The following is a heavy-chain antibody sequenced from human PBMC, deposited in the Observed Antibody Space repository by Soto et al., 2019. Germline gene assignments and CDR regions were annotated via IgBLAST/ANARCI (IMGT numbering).Heavy chain of an antibody. Sequence: QITLRESGPALVKPTQTLTLTCTFSGFSLSTSGEAVGWIRQPPGKGLEWLALIYWNGIERYSPSLKNRLSXXXXXXXXXXXXXXXXXXXXXXXXXXXXXXXPLDFHYWGQGTLVTVSS. CDR3: XXXXPLDFHY. CDR2: IYWNGIE. CDR1: GFSLSTSGEA. J-gene: IGHJ4*02. V-gene: IGHV2-5*01.